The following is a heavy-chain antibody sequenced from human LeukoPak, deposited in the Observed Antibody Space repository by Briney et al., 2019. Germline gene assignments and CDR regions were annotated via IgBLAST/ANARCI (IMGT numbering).Heavy chain of an antibody. CDR1: GYTFTSNY. CDR2: IYPRDGST. J-gene: IGHJ4*02. CDR3: ARDQEGFDY. V-gene: IGHV1-46*01. Sequence: PGASVKVSCKASGYTFTSNYIHWVRQAPGQGLEWMGMIYPRDGSTSYAQKFQGRVTVTRDTSTSTVHMELSGLRSEDTAVYYCARDQEGFDYWGQGTLVTVS.